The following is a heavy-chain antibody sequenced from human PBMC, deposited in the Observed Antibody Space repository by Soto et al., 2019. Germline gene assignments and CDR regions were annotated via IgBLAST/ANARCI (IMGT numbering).Heavy chain of an antibody. J-gene: IGHJ4*02. CDR1: GYTFTSYF. CDR2: ISAYNGNT. D-gene: IGHD3-22*01. CDR3: ARTTAYETSGYYYHTY. Sequence: ASVKVSCKASGYTFTSYFISWVRQAPGQGLEWMGWISAYNGNTNYAQKLQGRVTMTTDTSTSTAYMELRSLISDDTAVYYCARTTAYETSGYYYHTYWGQGTQVTVSS. V-gene: IGHV1-18*01.